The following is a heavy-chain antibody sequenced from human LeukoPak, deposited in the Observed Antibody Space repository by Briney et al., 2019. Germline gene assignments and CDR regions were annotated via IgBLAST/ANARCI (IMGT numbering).Heavy chain of an antibody. CDR1: GGTFSSYA. V-gene: IGHV1-69*13. J-gene: IGHJ5*02. CDR3: ARDQEFYGDYLGWFDP. D-gene: IGHD4-17*01. Sequence: SVKVSCKASGGTFSSYAISWVRQAPGQGLEWMGGIIPIFGTANYAQKFQGRVTITADESTSTAYMELSSLRSEDTAVYYCARDQEFYGDYLGWFDPWGQGTLVTVSS. CDR2: IIPIFGTA.